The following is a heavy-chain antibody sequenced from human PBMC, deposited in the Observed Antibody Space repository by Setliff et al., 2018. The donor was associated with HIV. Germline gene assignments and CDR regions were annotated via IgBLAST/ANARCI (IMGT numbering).Heavy chain of an antibody. CDR3: ARVDSSYHYFDY. Sequence: SETLSLTCTVSGGSISSSSYYWGWIRQPPGKGREWIGSIFYSGSANYNPSLRSPVAISVDTSKNQFSLKLTSVTAADAAVYYCARVDSSYHYFDYWGQGMLVTVSS. D-gene: IGHD6-6*01. CDR1: GGSISSSSYY. CDR2: IFYSGSA. J-gene: IGHJ4*02. V-gene: IGHV4-39*01.